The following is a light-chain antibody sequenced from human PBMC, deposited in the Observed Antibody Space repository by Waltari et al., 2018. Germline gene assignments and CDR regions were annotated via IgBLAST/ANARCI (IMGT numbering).Light chain of an antibody. Sequence: DIQRTQSLSILSPSIEDRVPITPRASQNIYNWLAWYQQKPGRAPNLLIYEASNLESGVQSRFSGSGSGTEFTLTINSLQPDDFATYYCQQYDAYPYTFGQGAKLEIK. V-gene: IGKV1-5*03. CDR2: EAS. CDR3: QQYDAYPYT. CDR1: QNIYNW. J-gene: IGKJ2*01.